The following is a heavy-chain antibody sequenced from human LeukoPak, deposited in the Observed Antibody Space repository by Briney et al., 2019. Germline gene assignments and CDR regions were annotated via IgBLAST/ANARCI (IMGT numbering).Heavy chain of an antibody. CDR2: INPNSGGT. CDR3: AEGGHFWSGYSPFDP. V-gene: IGHV1-2*02. Sequence: ASVKVSCKASGYTFTGYYMHWVRQAPGQGLEWMGWINPNSGGTNYAQKFQGRVTMTRDTYISTAYMELSRLRSDDTAVYYCAEGGHFWSGYSPFDPWGQGTLVTVSS. D-gene: IGHD3-3*02. J-gene: IGHJ5*02. CDR1: GYTFTGYY.